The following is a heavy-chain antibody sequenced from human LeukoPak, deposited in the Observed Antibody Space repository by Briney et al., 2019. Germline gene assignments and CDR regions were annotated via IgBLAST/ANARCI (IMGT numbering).Heavy chain of an antibody. D-gene: IGHD2-15*01. J-gene: IGHJ6*02. CDR3: AAAVHYCSGGGCYNYYYGMDV. CDR1: GFTFTSSA. V-gene: IGHV1-58*02. Sequence: GTSVKVSCKASGFTFTSSAMQWVRQARGQRLEWIGWIVVGSGNTNYAQKCQERVTITRDMSTSTAYMELSRLRSKVTAVYYCAAAVHYCSGGGCYNYYYGMDVWGQASTVTV. CDR2: IVVGSGNT.